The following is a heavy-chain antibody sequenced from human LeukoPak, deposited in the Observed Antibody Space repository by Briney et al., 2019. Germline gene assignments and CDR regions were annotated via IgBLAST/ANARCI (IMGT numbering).Heavy chain of an antibody. CDR3: ARDDAMVSGMDY. CDR1: GYSVSSGCH. J-gene: IGHJ4*02. V-gene: IGHV4-38-2*02. Sequence: PSETLSLTCSVSGYSVSSGCHWGWIRQPPGKGLEWIGSIYHSGSSYYKSSLKSRVTISVDTSKNQFSLKLSSVTAADTAVYYCARDDAMVSGMDYWGQGTLVTVSS. D-gene: IGHD5-18*01. CDR2: IYHSGSS.